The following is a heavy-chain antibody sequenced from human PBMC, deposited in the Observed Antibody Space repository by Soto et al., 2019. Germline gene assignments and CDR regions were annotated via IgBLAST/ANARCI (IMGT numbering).Heavy chain of an antibody. D-gene: IGHD3-9*01. CDR3: VRDRDWAFDI. CDR2: TDTSRKYT. J-gene: IGHJ3*02. CDR1: GYALRDYS. Sequence: GGSLRLSCAASGYALRDYSMNWVRQAPGKGLEWVSYTDTSRKYTFYADSVRGRFTISRDEARNSVYLQLNSLRDEDTAVYYCVRDRDWAFDIWGQGTMVTVSS. V-gene: IGHV3-21*05.